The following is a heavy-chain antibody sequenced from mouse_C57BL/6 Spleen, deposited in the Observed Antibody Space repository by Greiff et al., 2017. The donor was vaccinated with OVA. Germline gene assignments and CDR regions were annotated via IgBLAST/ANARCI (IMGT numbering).Heavy chain of an antibody. J-gene: IGHJ2*01. D-gene: IGHD2-2*01. CDR2: IYPGDGDT. CDR1: GYAFSSSW. CDR3: GPIYYVYEGFDY. V-gene: IGHV1-82*01. Sequence: QVQLKESGPELVKPGASVKISCKASGYAFSSSWMNWVKPRPGKGLEWIGRIYPGDGDTNYNGKFKGKATLTADKSSSTAYMQLSSLTSEDSAVYFCGPIYYVYEGFDYWGQGTTLTVSS.